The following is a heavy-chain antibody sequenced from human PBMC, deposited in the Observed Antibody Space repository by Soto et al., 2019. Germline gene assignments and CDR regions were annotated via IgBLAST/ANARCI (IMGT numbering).Heavy chain of an antibody. CDR1: GGSISSGGYY. V-gene: IGHV4-31*03. D-gene: IGHD1-26*01. CDR3: ARTGGSLRVFDY. J-gene: IGHJ4*02. Sequence: SETLSLTCTVSGGSISSGGYYWSWIRQHPGKGLEWIGYIYYSGSTYYNPSLKSRVTISVDTSKNQFSLKLSSVTAADTAVYYCARTGGSLRVFDYWGQGTLVTVSS. CDR2: IYYSGST.